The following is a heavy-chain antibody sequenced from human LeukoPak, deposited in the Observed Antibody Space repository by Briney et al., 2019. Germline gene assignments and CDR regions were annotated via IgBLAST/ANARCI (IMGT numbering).Heavy chain of an antibody. J-gene: IGHJ4*02. Sequence: SGPTLVNPPQTLTLTCTFSGFSLNTSGVGVGWIRQPPGRALEWLALIYWDDDKRYSPSLKSRLTITKDTSKNQVVLTMTNMDPVDTATYYCAHGLLWFGELSSYYFDYWGQGTLVTVSS. CDR3: AHGLLWFGELSSYYFDY. CDR1: GFSLNTSGVG. D-gene: IGHD3-10*01. V-gene: IGHV2-5*02. CDR2: IYWDDDK.